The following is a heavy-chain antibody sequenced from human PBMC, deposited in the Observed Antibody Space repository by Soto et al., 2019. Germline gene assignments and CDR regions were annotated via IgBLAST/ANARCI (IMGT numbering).Heavy chain of an antibody. CDR3: ARGGEYGDYDWFDP. CDR1: GYTFTSYD. D-gene: IGHD4-17*01. V-gene: IGHV1-8*01. J-gene: IGHJ5*02. CDR2: MNPNSGNT. Sequence: QVQLVQSGAEVKKPGASVKVSCKASGYTFTSYDINWVRQATGQGLEWMGWMNPNSGNTGYAQKFQGRVTMTRSTSIRTAYLELSSLRSEDTAVYYCARGGEYGDYDWFDPWGQGTLVTVSS.